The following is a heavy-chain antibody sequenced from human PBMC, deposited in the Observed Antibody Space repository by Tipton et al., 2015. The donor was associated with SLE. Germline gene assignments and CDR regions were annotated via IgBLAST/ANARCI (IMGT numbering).Heavy chain of an antibody. CDR3: AETRGSGWPPGDY. D-gene: IGHD6-19*01. J-gene: IGHJ4*02. CDR2: IYTSGST. V-gene: IGHV4-4*09. CDR1: GGSISSYY. Sequence: LRLSCTVSGGSISSYYWSWIRQPPGKGLEWIGYIYTSGSTNYNPSLKSRVTISVDTSKNQFSLKLSSVTAADTAVYYCAETRGSGWPPGDYWGQGTLVTVSS.